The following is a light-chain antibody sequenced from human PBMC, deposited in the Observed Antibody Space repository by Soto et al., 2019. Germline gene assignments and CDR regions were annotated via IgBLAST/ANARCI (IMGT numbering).Light chain of an antibody. Sequence: QSALTQPPSASGSPGQSVTISCTGTSSDVGGYDYVSWYQQHPGKAPKLMIYEVTIRPSGVSDRFSGSKSGNTASLTVSGLQAEDEADYYCTSYTTTNTPYVFGSGTKLTVL. CDR2: EVT. V-gene: IGLV2-8*01. J-gene: IGLJ1*01. CDR3: TSYTTTNTPYV. CDR1: SSDVGGYDY.